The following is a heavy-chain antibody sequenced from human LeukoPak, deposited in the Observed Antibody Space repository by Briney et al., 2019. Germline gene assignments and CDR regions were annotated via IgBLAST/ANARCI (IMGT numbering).Heavy chain of an antibody. J-gene: IGHJ6*03. CDR1: GFTFSSYW. CDR2: INSDGSST. V-gene: IGHV3-74*01. CDR3: ARDKIAVAGTYHQNYYYYMDV. Sequence: GGSLRLSCAASGFTFSSYWMHWVRQAPGKGLVWVSRINSDGSSTSYADSVKGRFTISRDNAKNTLYLQMNSLRAEDTAVYYCARDKIAVAGTYHQNYYYYMDVWGKGTTVTVSS. D-gene: IGHD6-19*01.